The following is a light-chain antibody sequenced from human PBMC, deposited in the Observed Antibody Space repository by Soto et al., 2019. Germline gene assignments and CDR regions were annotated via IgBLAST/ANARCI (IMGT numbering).Light chain of an antibody. CDR3: CSYAGGNSLV. J-gene: IGLJ2*01. CDR2: DVV. Sequence: QSALTQPPSASGSPGQSVTISCTGTSSDVGAYDYVSWYQQHPGKAPKLMIYDVVKRPSGVPDRFSGSKSGSTASLTVSGLQTEDEADYYCCSYAGGNSLVFGGGTKLTVL. V-gene: IGLV2-8*01. CDR1: SSDVGAYDY.